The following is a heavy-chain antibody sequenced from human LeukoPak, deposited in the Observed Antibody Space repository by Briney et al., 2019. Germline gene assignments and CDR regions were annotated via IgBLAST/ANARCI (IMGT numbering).Heavy chain of an antibody. J-gene: IGHJ4*02. D-gene: IGHD3-10*01. V-gene: IGHV4-39*07. CDR1: GGSISSSSYY. Sequence: SETLSLTCTVSGGSISSSSYYWGWIRQPPGKGLEWIGSIYYSGSTYYNPSLKSRVTISVDTSKNQFSLKLSSVTAADTAVYYCARELARDYYGSRSPDYWGQGTLVTVSS. CDR3: ARELARDYYGSRSPDY. CDR2: IYYSGST.